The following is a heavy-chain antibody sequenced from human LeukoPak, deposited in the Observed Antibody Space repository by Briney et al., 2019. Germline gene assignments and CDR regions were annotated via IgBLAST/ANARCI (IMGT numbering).Heavy chain of an antibody. J-gene: IGHJ6*03. V-gene: IGHV3-48*04. CDR1: GFTFSSYA. CDR3: ARAGGSGYYYMDV. Sequence: PGGPLRLSCAASGFTFSSYAMSWVRQAPGKGLEWVSYISSSGSTIYYADSVKGRFTISRDNAKNSLYLQMNSLRAEDTAVYYCARAGGSGYYYMDVWGKGTTVTVSS. CDR2: ISSSGSTI. D-gene: IGHD3-10*01.